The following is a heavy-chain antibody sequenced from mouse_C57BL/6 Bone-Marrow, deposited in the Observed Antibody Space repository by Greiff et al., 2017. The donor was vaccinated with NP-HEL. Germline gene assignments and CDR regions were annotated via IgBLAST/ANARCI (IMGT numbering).Heavy chain of an antibody. J-gene: IGHJ4*01. CDR3: ASSLTDY. Sequence: EVQPQQSGGGLVKPGGSLKLSCAASGFTFSSYAMSWVRQTPEKRLEWVATISDGGSYTYYPDNVKGRFTISRDNAKNNLYLQMSHLKSEDTAMYYCASSLTDYWGQGTSVTVSS. CDR1: GFTFSSYA. CDR2: ISDGGSYT. V-gene: IGHV5-4*01. D-gene: IGHD6-2*01.